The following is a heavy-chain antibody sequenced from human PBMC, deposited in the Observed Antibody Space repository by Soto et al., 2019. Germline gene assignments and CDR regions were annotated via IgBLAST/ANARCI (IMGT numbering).Heavy chain of an antibody. CDR2: IRSKAYGGTT. CDR1: GFTFGDYA. V-gene: IGHV3-49*03. D-gene: IGHD6-13*01. J-gene: IGHJ5*02. CDR3: TRASEVGIAENWFDP. Sequence: GGSLRLSCTASGFTFGDYAMSWFRQAPGKGLEWVGFIRSKAYGGTTEYAASVKGRFTISRDDSKSIAYLQMNSLKTEDTAVYYCTRASEVGIAENWFDPWGQGTLVTVSS.